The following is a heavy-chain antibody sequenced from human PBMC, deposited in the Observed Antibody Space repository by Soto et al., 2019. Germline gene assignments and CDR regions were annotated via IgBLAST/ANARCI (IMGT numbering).Heavy chain of an antibody. V-gene: IGHV4-30-4*01. J-gene: IGHJ4*02. CDR1: GGSITRGGYF. D-gene: IGHD3-3*01. CDR3: ARGPSADKVDY. CDR2: IYNSGTT. Sequence: QVQLQESGPGLVKPSQTLSLTCTVSGGSITRGGYFWSWIRQTPGKGLEWIGHIYNSGTTYTNPTLNSRATISGDTSPSQFYLNLRCVTAADTAIYYCARGPSADKVDYWGQGTLVTVSS.